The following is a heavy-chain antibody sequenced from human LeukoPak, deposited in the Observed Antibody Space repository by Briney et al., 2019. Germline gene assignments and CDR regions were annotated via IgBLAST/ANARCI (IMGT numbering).Heavy chain of an antibody. J-gene: IGHJ5*02. V-gene: IGHV4-59*01. Sequence: SETLSLTCTVSGGSISSYYWSWIRQPPGKGLEWIGYIYYSGSTNYNPSLKSRVTISVDTSKDQFSLKLSSVTAADTAVYYCAMYCSSTSCYQAVFDPWGQGTLVTVSS. CDR3: AMYCSSTSCYQAVFDP. CDR2: IYYSGST. CDR1: GGSISSYY. D-gene: IGHD2-2*01.